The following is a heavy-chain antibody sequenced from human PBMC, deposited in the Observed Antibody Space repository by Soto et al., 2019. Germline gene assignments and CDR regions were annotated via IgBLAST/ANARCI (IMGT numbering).Heavy chain of an antibody. CDR1: GGSISSSSYY. Sequence: SETLSLTCTVSGGSISSSSYYWGWIRQPPGKGLEWIGSIYYSGSTYYNPSLKSRVTISVDTSKNQFSLKLSSVTAADTAVYYCASDISLVPAAAYYYYGMDVWGQGTTVTAP. J-gene: IGHJ6*02. CDR3: ASDISLVPAAAYYYYGMDV. D-gene: IGHD2-2*01. CDR2: IYYSGST. V-gene: IGHV4-39*01.